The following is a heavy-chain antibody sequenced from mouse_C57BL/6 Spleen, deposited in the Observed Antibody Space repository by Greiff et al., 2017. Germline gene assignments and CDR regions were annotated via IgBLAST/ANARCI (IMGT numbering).Heavy chain of an antibody. V-gene: IGHV1-82*01. CDR2: IYPGDGDT. J-gene: IGHJ1*03. CDR3: AREEITTVVAKRYFDV. Sequence: VQLQQSGPELVKPGASVKISCKASGYAFSSSWMNWVKQRPGKGLEWIGRIYPGDGDTNYNGKFKGKATLTADKSSSTAYLQLSSLTSEDSAVYFCAREEITTVVAKRYFDVWGTGTTVTVSS. D-gene: IGHD1-1*01. CDR1: GYAFSSSW.